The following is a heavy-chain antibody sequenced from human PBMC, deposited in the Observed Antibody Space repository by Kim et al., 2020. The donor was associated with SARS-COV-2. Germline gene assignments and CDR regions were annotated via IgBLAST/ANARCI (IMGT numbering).Heavy chain of an antibody. CDR1: GDSISSSSYY. CDR2: IYYSGST. V-gene: IGHV4-39*01. Sequence: SETLSLTCTVSGDSISSSSYYWGWIRQPPGKGLEWIGSIYYSGSTYYSPSLKSRVTISIDTSENRFSLKLTSVTAADTEVYYCARGTQTGTTSLTFWGQGTLVTVSS. CDR3: ARGTQTGTTSLTF. D-gene: IGHD1-7*01. J-gene: IGHJ4*02.